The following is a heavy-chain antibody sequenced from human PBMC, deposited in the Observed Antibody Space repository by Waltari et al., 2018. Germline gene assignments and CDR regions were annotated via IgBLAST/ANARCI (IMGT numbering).Heavy chain of an antibody. CDR1: GAPISSYY. CDR3: ARDVDGGHQD. CDR2: IYYSGST. Sequence: QVQLQESGPGLVKPSETLSLTCTVSGAPISSYYWSWIRQPPGKGLEWIGYIYYSGSTNYNPSLKSRVTISVDTSKNQFSLKLSSVTAADTAVYYCARDVDGGHQDWGQGTLVTVSS. D-gene: IGHD2-15*01. J-gene: IGHJ4*02. V-gene: IGHV4-59*01.